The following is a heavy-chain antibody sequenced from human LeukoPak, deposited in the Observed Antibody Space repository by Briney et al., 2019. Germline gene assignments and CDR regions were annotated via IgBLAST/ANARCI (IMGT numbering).Heavy chain of an antibody. CDR1: GFTFDDYA. CDR2: ISWNSGSI. V-gene: IGHV3-9*01. J-gene: IGHJ4*02. CDR3: ARVPLPDFWSVRHYYFDY. D-gene: IGHD3-3*01. Sequence: QPGGSLRLSCAASGFTFDDYAMHWVRQAPGKGLEWVSGISWNSGSIGYADSVKGRFTISRDNSKNTLYLQMNSLRAEDTAVYYCARVPLPDFWSVRHYYFDYWGQGTLVTVSS.